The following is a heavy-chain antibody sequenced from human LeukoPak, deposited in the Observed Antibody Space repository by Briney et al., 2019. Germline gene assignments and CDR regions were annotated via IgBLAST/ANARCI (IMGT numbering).Heavy chain of an antibody. CDR1: GFTFSIYN. J-gene: IGHJ4*02. CDR3: ARSYGASDY. Sequence: PGGSLRLSCAASGFTFSIYNMNWVRQAPGKGLEWLSYISSSGSTIYYADSVKGRFTVSRDSAKNSLYLQMNNLRADDTAVYFCARSYGASDYWGRGTLVTVSS. CDR2: ISSSGSTI. D-gene: IGHD4-17*01. V-gene: IGHV3-48*01.